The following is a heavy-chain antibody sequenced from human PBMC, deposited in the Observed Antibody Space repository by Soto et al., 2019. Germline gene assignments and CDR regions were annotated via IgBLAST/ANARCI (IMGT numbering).Heavy chain of an antibody. J-gene: IGHJ4*02. CDR2: ISYDDGVNK. CDR1: GFTFSSYT. CDR3: ARSLAVAGTPELDY. D-gene: IGHD6-19*01. V-gene: IGHV3-30-3*01. Sequence: QVQLVESGGGVVQPGRSLRLSCAASGFTFSSYTMHWVRQAPGKGLVWVAVISYDDGVNKYYADSVKARFTISRDNSNDMLYLQMKSPRAEDTAVYYCARSLAVAGTPELDYWGQGDLVTVSS.